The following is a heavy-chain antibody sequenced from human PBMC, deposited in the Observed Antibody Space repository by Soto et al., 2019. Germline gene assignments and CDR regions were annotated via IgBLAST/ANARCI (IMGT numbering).Heavy chain of an antibody. V-gene: IGHV3-53*01. CDR2: IYSGGST. Sequence: EVQLVESGGGLIQPGGSLRLSCAASGFTVSSNYMSWVRQAPGKGLEWVSVIYSGGSTYYADSVKGRFTISRDNSKNTLYLQMNILRAEDTAVYYCARSQLVYYYYGMDVWGQGTTVTVSS. D-gene: IGHD6-6*01. CDR3: ARSQLVYYYYGMDV. J-gene: IGHJ6*02. CDR1: GFTVSSNY.